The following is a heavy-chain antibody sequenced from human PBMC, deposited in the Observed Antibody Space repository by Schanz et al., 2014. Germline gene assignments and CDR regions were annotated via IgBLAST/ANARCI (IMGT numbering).Heavy chain of an antibody. J-gene: IGHJ6*03. D-gene: IGHD3-3*01. V-gene: IGHV1-3*04. Sequence: QVQLVQSGAEVKKPGASVKVSCQASGYTFAGHAVHWVRQAPGQGPEWVGWIHTGSGNTKYSQKFEGRVTITRDTSASIVYMELSSLRSEGTAVVFCASGEARVTSSGVVIGPMNVWGKGTTVIVSS. CDR1: GYTFAGHA. CDR2: IHTGSGNT. CDR3: ASGEARVTSSGVVIGPMNV.